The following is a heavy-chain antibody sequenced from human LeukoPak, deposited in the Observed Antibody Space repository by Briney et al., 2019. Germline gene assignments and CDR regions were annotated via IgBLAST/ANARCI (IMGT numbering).Heavy chain of an antibody. V-gene: IGHV3-30-3*01. D-gene: IGHD6-13*01. CDR3: ARDCASIAGAVYWYFDL. Sequence: AGFLRLSCAASGFNFNTYGMNWVRQDPGTGLEWVAFISHDGSDKYYADSVKGRFTISRDNSKDTLYLQMNILRPEDTAVYYCARDCASIAGAVYWYFDLWGRGTLVTVSS. CDR1: GFNFNTYG. J-gene: IGHJ2*01. CDR2: ISHDGSDK.